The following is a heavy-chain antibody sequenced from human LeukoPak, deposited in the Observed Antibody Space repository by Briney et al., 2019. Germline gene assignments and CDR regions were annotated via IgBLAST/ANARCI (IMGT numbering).Heavy chain of an antibody. CDR2: ISSSSSYI. J-gene: IGHJ5*02. CDR3: ARGGSRSSSWFDP. D-gene: IGHD6-6*01. V-gene: IGHV3-21*01. Sequence: PGGSLRLSCAASGFTFSIYSMHWVRQAPGKGLEWVSSISSSSSYIYYADSVKGRFTNSRENHNHSLHLPLNNLRAQYTAVYYFARGGSRSSSWFDPWGQGTLVTVSS. CDR1: GFTFSIYS.